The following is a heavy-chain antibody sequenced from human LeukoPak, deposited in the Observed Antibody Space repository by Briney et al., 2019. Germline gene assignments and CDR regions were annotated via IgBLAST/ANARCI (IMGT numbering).Heavy chain of an antibody. CDR3: ARGPRVFRFLEWLSRYYMDV. J-gene: IGHJ6*03. Sequence: GGPLRLSCAASGFTFSSYAMHWVRQAPGKGLEWVAVISYDGSNKYYADSVKGRFTISRDNSKNTLYLQMNSLRAEDTAVYYCARGPRVFRFLEWLSRYYMDVWGKGTTVTVSS. CDR1: GFTFSSYA. V-gene: IGHV3-30*01. D-gene: IGHD3-3*01. CDR2: ISYDGSNK.